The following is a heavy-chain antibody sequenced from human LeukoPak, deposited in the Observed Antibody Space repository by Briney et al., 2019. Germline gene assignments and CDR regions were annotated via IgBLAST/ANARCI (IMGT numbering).Heavy chain of an antibody. CDR1: GYTFTSYD. V-gene: IGHV1-8*01. Sequence: ASVKVSCKASGYTFTSYDINWVRQATGQGLEWMGWMNPNSGNTGYAQKFQGRVTMTRDTSTSTVYMELSSLRSEDTAVYYCARSTGDGNNYFDYWGQGTLVTVSS. D-gene: IGHD7-27*01. CDR2: MNPNSGNT. J-gene: IGHJ4*02. CDR3: ARSTGDGNNYFDY.